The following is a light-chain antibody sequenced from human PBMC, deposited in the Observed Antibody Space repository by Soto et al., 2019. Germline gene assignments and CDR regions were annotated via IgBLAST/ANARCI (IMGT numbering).Light chain of an antibody. CDR1: QSVSSY. CDR3: LQDYNYPLT. V-gene: IGKV3-11*01. CDR2: DAS. Sequence: ELVLTQSPTTLSLSPGQRSTLSCRASQSVSSYLAWYQQKPGQDPRPLIYDASNRATGIQARSSGSGSGTDLTLTISRLKPEDFATNYCLQDYNYPLTFGGGT. J-gene: IGKJ4*01.